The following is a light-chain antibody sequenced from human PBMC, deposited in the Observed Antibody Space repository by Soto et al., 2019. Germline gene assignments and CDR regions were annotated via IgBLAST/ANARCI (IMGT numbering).Light chain of an antibody. CDR3: QVWDSSSGHQGV. CDR1: NIGSKS. CDR2: DDS. J-gene: IGLJ3*02. V-gene: IGLV3-21*02. Sequence: SYELTQPPSVSVAPGQTARITCGGNNIGSKSVHWYQQKPGQAPVLVVYDDSDRPSGIPKRFSGSNPGNTATLTISRVEAADEADYYCQVWDSSSGHQGVFGGGTKLTVL.